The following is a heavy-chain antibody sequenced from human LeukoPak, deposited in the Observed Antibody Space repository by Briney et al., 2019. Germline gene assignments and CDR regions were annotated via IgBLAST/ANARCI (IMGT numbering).Heavy chain of an antibody. V-gene: IGHV4-39*07. CDR2: IYSSGST. J-gene: IGHJ4*02. Sequence: SQTLSLTCTVSGGSISSGSYYWGWIRQPPGKGLEWIGSIYSSGSTYYNPSLKSRVTMSVDTSKNHFSLKLSSVTAADTAVYYCARDIGRVTAMVRGVTAGYWGQGTLVTVSS. D-gene: IGHD3-10*01. CDR3: ARDIGRVTAMVRGVTAGY. CDR1: GGSISSGSYY.